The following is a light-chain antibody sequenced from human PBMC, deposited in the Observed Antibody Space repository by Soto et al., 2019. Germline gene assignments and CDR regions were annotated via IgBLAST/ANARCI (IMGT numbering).Light chain of an antibody. V-gene: IGKV3-11*01. J-gene: IGKJ5*01. CDR1: PSVTNY. CDR3: QQRNNWTIT. Sequence: EIVFPQSPATLCLSPGERPTLWCRDIPSVTNYLAWYQQKPGQPPRLVIYGASSRETGIPVMFSGSGSGTDFTLTISSLEPEDFALYYCQQRNNWTITFGQGTRLEIK. CDR2: GAS.